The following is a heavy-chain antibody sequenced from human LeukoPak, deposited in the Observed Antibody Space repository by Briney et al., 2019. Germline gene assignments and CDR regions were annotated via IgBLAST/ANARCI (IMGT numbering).Heavy chain of an antibody. CDR1: GFTFSSYA. CDR3: ARDGPYSSSSGYYFDY. D-gene: IGHD6-6*01. V-gene: IGHV3-30-3*01. J-gene: IGHJ4*02. CDR2: ISYDGSNK. Sequence: GGSLRLSCAASGFTFSSYAMHWVRQAPGKGLEWVAVISYDGSNKYYAGSVKSRFTISRDNSKNTLYLQMNSLRAEDTAVYYCARDGPYSSSSGYYFDYWGQGTLVTVSS.